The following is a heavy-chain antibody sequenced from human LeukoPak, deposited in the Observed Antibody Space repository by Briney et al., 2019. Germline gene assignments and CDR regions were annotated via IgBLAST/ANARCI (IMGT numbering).Heavy chain of an antibody. CDR3: ARVESVGGMDV. J-gene: IGHJ6*02. CDR1: GGSISSYY. CDR2: IYTSGSN. Sequence: SETLSLTCTVSGGSISSYYWSWIRQPAGKGLEWIGRIYTSGSNNYNPSLKSRATMSVDTSKNQFSLKLSSVTAADTAVYYCARVESVGGMDVWGQGTTVTVSS. V-gene: IGHV4-4*07.